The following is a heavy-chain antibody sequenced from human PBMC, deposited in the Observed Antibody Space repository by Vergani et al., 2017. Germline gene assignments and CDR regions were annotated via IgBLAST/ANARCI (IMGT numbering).Heavy chain of an antibody. V-gene: IGHV4-59*01. CDR1: GGSISSYY. Sequence: QVQLQESGPGLVKPSETLSLTCTVSGGSISSYYWSWIRQPPGKGLEWIGYIYYSGSTNYNPSLKSRVTISVDTSKNQFSLKLSSVTAADTAVYYCARFCARPMITCGGAPNWFDPWGQGTLVTVSS. CDR3: ARFCARPMITCGGAPNWFDP. J-gene: IGHJ5*02. CDR2: IYYSGST. D-gene: IGHD3-16*01.